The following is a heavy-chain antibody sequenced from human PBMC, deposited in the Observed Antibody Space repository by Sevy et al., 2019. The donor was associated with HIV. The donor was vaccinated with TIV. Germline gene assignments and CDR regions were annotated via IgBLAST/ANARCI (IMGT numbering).Heavy chain of an antibody. J-gene: IGHJ4*02. CDR2: INAASGVT. V-gene: IGHV1-2*02. D-gene: IGHD5-12*01. CDR1: GYTFSDYS. Sequence: ASVKVSCKASGYTFSDYSIYWIRQAPGQGFEWMGWINAASGVTNFAQKFQGRVTMTRDTSINTAYMEVYRLTSDDTAVYYCAGGGSDGNYWGQGTLVTVSS. CDR3: AGGGSDGNY.